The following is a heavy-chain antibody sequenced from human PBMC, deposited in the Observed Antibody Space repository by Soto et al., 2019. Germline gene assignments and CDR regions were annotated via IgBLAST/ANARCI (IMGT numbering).Heavy chain of an antibody. CDR1: GYTFTSYA. CDR2: INAGNGNT. D-gene: IGHD5-12*01. CDR3: ARDHGDWMATINSDY. J-gene: IGHJ4*02. Sequence: ASVKVSCKASGYTFTSYAMHWVRQAPGQRLEWMGWINAGNGNTKYSQKFQGRVTMTTDTSTSTAYMELRSLRSDDTAVYYCARDHGDWMATINSDYWGQGTLVTVSS. V-gene: IGHV1-3*01.